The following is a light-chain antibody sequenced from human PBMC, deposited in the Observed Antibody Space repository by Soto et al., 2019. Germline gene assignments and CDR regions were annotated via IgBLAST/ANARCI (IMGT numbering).Light chain of an antibody. V-gene: IGKV1-5*01. CDR1: QSISTF. J-gene: IGKJ1*01. CDR3: QQYNSYS. CDR2: AAS. Sequence: DIQMTQSPSSLSASVGDRVTITCRASQSISTFLNWYQQRPGKAPELLIYAASNLQSGVPSRFSGSGSGTEFTLTISSLQPDDFATYYCQQYNSYSFGQGTKVDI.